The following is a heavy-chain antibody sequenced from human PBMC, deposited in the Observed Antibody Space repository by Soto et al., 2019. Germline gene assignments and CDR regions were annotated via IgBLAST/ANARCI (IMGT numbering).Heavy chain of an antibody. CDR1: GYTFNRYG. CDR2: ISAYKGNT. J-gene: IGHJ4*02. Sequence: QVQLVQSGAAVKKPGASVKVSCKASGYTFNRYGISWVRQAPGQGLEWMGWISAYKGNTNYAQKLQGRVTMTTDKSTSTAYRELRSLRSYDTAVYYCARERYYGSGSADYWGQGTRVTVSS. CDR3: ARERYYGSGSADY. V-gene: IGHV1-18*01. D-gene: IGHD3-10*01.